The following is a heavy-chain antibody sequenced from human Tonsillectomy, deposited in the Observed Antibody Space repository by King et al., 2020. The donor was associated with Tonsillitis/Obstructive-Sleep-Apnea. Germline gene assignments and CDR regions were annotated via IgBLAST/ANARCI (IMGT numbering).Heavy chain of an antibody. Sequence: QLVQSGAEVKKPGASVKVSCKASGYTFTSYGISWVRQAPGQGLEWMGWISAYNGNTNYAQKLQGRVTMTTDTSTSTAYMELRSLRSDDTAVYYCARDLGGDDYVWGSYEGQGAFDIWGQGTMVTVSS. V-gene: IGHV1-18*01. CDR2: ISAYNGNT. CDR3: ARDLGGDDYVWGSYEGQGAFDI. D-gene: IGHD3-16*01. CDR1: GYTFTSYG. J-gene: IGHJ3*02.